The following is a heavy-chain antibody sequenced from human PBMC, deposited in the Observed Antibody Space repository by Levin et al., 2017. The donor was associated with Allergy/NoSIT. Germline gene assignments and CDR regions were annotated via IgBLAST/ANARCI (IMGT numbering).Heavy chain of an antibody. J-gene: IGHJ4*02. Sequence: GESLKISCAASGFTFSSYSMNWVRQAPGKGLEWVSSISSSSSYIYYADSVKGRFTISRDNAKNSLYLQMNSLRAEDTAVYYCARVSSGYPSHWGQGTLVTVSS. CDR1: GFTFSSYS. CDR3: ARVSSGYPSH. V-gene: IGHV3-21*01. D-gene: IGHD3-22*01. CDR2: ISSSSSYI.